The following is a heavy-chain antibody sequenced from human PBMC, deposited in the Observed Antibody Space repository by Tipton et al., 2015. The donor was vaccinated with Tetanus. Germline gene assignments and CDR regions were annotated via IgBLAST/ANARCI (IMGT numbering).Heavy chain of an antibody. V-gene: IGHV5-51*01. CDR2: IYPGDSDA. CDR3: VRYSGSYGCVY. D-gene: IGHD1-26*01. CDR1: GHNSRSYW. Sequence: QLVQSGPEVKKPGESLRISCKVSGHNSRSYWISWVRQMPGKGLEWMGIIYPGDSDATYSPAFQGQVTISVDKSISTAYLQWSSLRADDTAVYYCVRYSGSYGCVYWGQGTLVTVSS. J-gene: IGHJ4*02.